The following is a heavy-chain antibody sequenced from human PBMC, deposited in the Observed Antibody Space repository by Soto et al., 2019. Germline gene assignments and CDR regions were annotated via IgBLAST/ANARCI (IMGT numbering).Heavy chain of an antibody. Sequence: GGSLRLSCAASGFTFSNYGMHWVRQAPGKGLEWVAVIWYDGNNKYYADSVKGRFTISRDNSNNTLYVQMTSLRAEDTAVYYCARGLHSLFDYWGQGTLVTVSS. CDR2: IWYDGNNK. CDR1: GFTFSNYG. CDR3: ARGLHSLFDY. J-gene: IGHJ4*02. V-gene: IGHV3-33*01. D-gene: IGHD2-21*01.